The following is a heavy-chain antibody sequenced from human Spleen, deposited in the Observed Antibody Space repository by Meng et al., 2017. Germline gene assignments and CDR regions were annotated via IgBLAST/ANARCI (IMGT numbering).Heavy chain of an antibody. V-gene: IGHV1-2*06. J-gene: IGHJ4*02. Sequence: QVRWGQAGAEVKKPGASVKVSCKPSGYNFPDYYIHWVRRAPGQGLEWMGRINPKSGDTHYAQKFQARVTMTGDTSISTAYMELSGLRADDTAMYYCARDEDISAAGKLFGDYWGQGTLVTVSS. D-gene: IGHD6-25*01. CDR2: INPKSGDT. CDR3: ARDEDISAAGKLFGDY. CDR1: GYNFPDYY.